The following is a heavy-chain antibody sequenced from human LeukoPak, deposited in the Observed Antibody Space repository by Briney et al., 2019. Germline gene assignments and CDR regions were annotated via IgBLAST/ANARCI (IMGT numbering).Heavy chain of an antibody. D-gene: IGHD5-12*01. J-gene: IGHJ4*02. V-gene: IGHV3-7*03. CDR3: ARDLWGYDTAGLFDY. CDR2: IKQDGSEK. Sequence: PGGSLRLSCAASGFTFSSYWMSWVRQAPGKGLEWVANIKQDGSEKYYVDSVKGRFTISRDNAKNSLYLQMNSLRAEDTAVYYCARDLWGYDTAGLFDYWGQGTLVTVSS. CDR1: GFTFSSYW.